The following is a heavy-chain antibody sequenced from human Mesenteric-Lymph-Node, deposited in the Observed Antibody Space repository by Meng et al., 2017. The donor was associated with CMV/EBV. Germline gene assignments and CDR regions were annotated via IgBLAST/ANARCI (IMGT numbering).Heavy chain of an antibody. Sequence: RFSCAASGFTFSNYWMTWVRQAPGEGLEWVAVISYDETNKYYAGSVKGRFSISRDNAKNPLYLQMNSLRAEDTAVYECAREGKKFYGMDDWGQGTLVTVSS. CDR2: ISYDETNK. CDR1: GFTFSNYW. V-gene: IGHV3-30*03. D-gene: IGHD4-17*01. J-gene: IGHJ4*02. CDR3: AREGKKFYGMDD.